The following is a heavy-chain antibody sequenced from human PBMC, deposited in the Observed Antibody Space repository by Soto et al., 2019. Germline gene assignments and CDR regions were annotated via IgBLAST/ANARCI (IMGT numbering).Heavy chain of an antibody. J-gene: IGHJ4*02. Sequence: PTETLSLTCTVSGGSISSSSYYWGWIRQPPGKGLEWIGSIYYSGSTYYNPSLKSRVTISVDTSKNQFSLKLSSVTAADTAVYYCASVTYYDFWSGYYTELDFDYWGQGTLVTVSS. CDR1: GGSISSSSYY. CDR3: ASVTYYDFWSGYYTELDFDY. CDR2: IYYSGST. V-gene: IGHV4-39*01. D-gene: IGHD3-3*01.